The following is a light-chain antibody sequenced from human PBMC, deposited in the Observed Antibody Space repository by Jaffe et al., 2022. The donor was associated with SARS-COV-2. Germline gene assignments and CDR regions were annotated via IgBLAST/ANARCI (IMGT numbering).Light chain of an antibody. V-gene: IGLV3-1*01. CDR1: TLGNKY. CDR2: QDS. Sequence: SLDLTQPPSVSVSPGQTASITCSGDTLGNKYACWYQWKPGQSPVLVIYQDSKRPSGIPERFSGSNSGNTATLTITGTQAMDEADYYCQAWDSSTAVFGGGTRVTVL. CDR3: QAWDSSTAV. J-gene: IGLJ3*02.